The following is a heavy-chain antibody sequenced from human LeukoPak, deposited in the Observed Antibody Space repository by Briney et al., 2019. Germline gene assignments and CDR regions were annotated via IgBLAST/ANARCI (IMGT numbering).Heavy chain of an antibody. CDR1: GFTFYDYA. Sequence: GGSLRLSCAASGFTFYDYAMHWVRQAPGKGLEWVSGISWNSGSIVYADSVKGRFTISRDNAKNSLYLQMNSLRAEDTALYYCAKDIGGSWAYYFDYWGQGTLVTVSS. CDR2: ISWNSGSI. D-gene: IGHD1-26*01. CDR3: AKDIGGSWAYYFDY. J-gene: IGHJ4*02. V-gene: IGHV3-9*01.